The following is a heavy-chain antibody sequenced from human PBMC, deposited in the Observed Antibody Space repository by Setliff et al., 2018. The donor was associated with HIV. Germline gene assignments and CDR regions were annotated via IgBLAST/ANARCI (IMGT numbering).Heavy chain of an antibody. D-gene: IGHD7-27*01. Sequence: SETLSLTCTVSGGSISTGYYYWGWIRQPPGKGLEWIGSIYYSGSTYYNPSLKSRVTISVDTSINTAYMELSRLRSDDTAVYYCARQLSNSLDYWGQGTLVTVSS. CDR3: ARQLSNSLDY. V-gene: IGHV4-39*01. CDR2: IYYSGST. J-gene: IGHJ4*02. CDR1: GGSISTGYYY.